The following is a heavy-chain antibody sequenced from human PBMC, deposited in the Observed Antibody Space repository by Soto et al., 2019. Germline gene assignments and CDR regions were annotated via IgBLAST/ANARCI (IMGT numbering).Heavy chain of an antibody. D-gene: IGHD4-17*01. CDR2: IYYSGST. CDR3: ARVIYGDGYYDY. Sequence: TSEILSLTCTVSGGSISSYYWSWIRQPPGKGLEWIGYIYYSGSTNYNPSLKSRVTISVDTSKNQFSLKLSSVTAADTAVYYCARVIYGDGYYDYWGQGTLVTVSS. V-gene: IGHV4-59*01. J-gene: IGHJ4*02. CDR1: GGSISSYY.